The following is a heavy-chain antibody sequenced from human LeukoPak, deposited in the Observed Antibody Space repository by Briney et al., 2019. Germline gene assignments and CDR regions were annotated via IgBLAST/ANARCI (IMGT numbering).Heavy chain of an antibody. J-gene: IGHJ4*02. Sequence: PGGSLRLSCAASGFTFSSYAMSWVRQVPGKGLEWVSAISGSGGSTYYADSVKGRFTISRDNSKNTQYLQMNSLRAEDTAVYYCAKFSVTTVYYFDYWGQGTLVTVSS. V-gene: IGHV3-23*01. CDR2: ISGSGGST. D-gene: IGHD4-17*01. CDR1: GFTFSSYA. CDR3: AKFSVTTVYYFDY.